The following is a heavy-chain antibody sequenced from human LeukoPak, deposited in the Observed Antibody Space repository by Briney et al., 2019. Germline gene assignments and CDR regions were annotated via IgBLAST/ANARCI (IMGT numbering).Heavy chain of an antibody. CDR3: ARVLWGSSTIDAFDI. CDR1: GFTFSSYG. CDR2: ISSSSSYI. D-gene: IGHD2-2*01. Sequence: GGSLRLSCAASGFTFSSYGMHWVRQAPGKGLEWVSSISSSSSYIYYADSVKGRFTISRDNAKNSLYVQMNSLRAEDTAVYYCARVLWGSSTIDAFDIWGQGTMVTVSS. V-gene: IGHV3-21*01. J-gene: IGHJ3*02.